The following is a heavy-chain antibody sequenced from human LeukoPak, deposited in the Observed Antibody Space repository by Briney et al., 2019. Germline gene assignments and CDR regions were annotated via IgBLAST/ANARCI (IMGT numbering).Heavy chain of an antibody. D-gene: IGHD2-2*01. CDR2: IIPIFGTA. CDR1: GGTFSSYA. Sequence: SVAVSYKASGGTFSSYAISWVRQAPGQGLEWMGGIIPIFGTANYAQKFQGRVTITTDESTSTAYMELSSLRSEDTAVYYCAHAPCSTSCVEGDNWFDPWGQGTLVTVSS. J-gene: IGHJ5*02. CDR3: AHAPCSTSCVEGDNWFDP. V-gene: IGHV1-69*05.